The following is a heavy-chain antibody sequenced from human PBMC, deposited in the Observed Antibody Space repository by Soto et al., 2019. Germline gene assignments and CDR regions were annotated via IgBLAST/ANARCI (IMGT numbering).Heavy chain of an antibody. CDR1: GFTFSSYD. Sequence: QPGGSLRLSCAASGFTFSSYDMHWVRQATGKGLEWVSAIGTAGDTYYPGSVKGRFTISRENAKNSLYLQMNSLRAGDTAVYYCARAKRIAARPGYYGMDVWGQGTTVTVSS. CDR3: ARAKRIAARPGYYGMDV. V-gene: IGHV3-13*01. CDR2: IGTAGDT. D-gene: IGHD6-6*01. J-gene: IGHJ6*02.